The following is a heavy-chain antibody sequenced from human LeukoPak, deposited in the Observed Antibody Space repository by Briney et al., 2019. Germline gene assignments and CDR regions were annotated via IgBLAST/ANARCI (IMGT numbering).Heavy chain of an antibody. J-gene: IGHJ4*02. CDR3: AREEAEWFGELILPFDY. V-gene: IGHV1-2*02. Sequence: ASVKVSCKTSGYSFTDYYMHWVRQAPGQGLEWMGWIKPNTGGTKYAQKFQGRVTTTRDTSISTAYMELSRLRSDDTAMYYCAREEAEWFGELILPFDYWGQGSLVTVSS. CDR1: GYSFTDYY. CDR2: IKPNTGGT. D-gene: IGHD3-10*01.